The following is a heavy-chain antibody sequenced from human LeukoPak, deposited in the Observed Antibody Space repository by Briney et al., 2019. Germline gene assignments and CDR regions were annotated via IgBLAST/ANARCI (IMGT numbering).Heavy chain of an antibody. Sequence: PGGFQSLSCAASGFTFSNTWMTWVRQAPGQGLELVGRIKSETDGGTTDYAAPVKGRFTISRDDSKNMLYLQMNSLKTEDTAAYYCTTRDDWGQGTLVTVSS. V-gene: IGHV3-15*07. CDR1: GFTFSNTW. J-gene: IGHJ4*02. CDR2: IKSETDGGTT. CDR3: TTRDD. D-gene: IGHD5-24*01.